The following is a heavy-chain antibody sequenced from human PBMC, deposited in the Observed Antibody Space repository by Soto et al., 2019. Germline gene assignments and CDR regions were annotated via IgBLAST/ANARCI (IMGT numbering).Heavy chain of an antibody. CDR3: AQVRGWGGLSPSHDY. J-gene: IGHJ4*02. V-gene: IGHV3-23*01. Sequence: EVQLLESGGGMVQPGGSLRVSCAASGFTFRNVVMSWVRQAPGKGLEWVSAIRATGGETFYADSVKGRFTISRDNSKNALDLQMNSLRDEETAIYFCAQVRGWGGLSPSHDYWGQGTLVTVSS. CDR1: GFTFRNVV. D-gene: IGHD3-16*01. CDR2: IRATGGET.